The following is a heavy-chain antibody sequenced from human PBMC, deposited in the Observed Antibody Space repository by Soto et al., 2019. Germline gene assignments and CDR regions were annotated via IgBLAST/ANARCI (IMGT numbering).Heavy chain of an antibody. D-gene: IGHD3-9*01. CDR2: ISAYNGNT. CDR3: ARGRSYYDILTGYSDDAFDI. CDR1: GYTFTSYG. Sequence: QVQLVQSGAEVKKPGASVKVSCKASGYTFTSYGISWVRQAPGQGLEWMGWISAYNGNTNYAQKLQGRVTMTTDTSTSTAYMELRSLRSDDTAVYYCARGRSYYDILTGYSDDAFDIWGQGTMVTVSS. V-gene: IGHV1-18*01. J-gene: IGHJ3*02.